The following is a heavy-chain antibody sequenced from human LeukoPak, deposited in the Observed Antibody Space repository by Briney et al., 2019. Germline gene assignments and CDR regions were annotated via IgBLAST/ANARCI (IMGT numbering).Heavy chain of an antibody. CDR1: GFTFSSYS. D-gene: IGHD1-26*01. J-gene: IGHJ4*02. Sequence: GGSLRLSCAASGFTFSSYSMNWVRQAPGKGLEWVSSISSSSSYIYYADSVKGRFTISRDNAKNSLHLQMNSLRAEDTAVYYCARIYDSGNLHFDYWGQGTLVTVSS. CDR3: ARIYDSGNLHFDY. CDR2: ISSSSSYI. V-gene: IGHV3-21*01.